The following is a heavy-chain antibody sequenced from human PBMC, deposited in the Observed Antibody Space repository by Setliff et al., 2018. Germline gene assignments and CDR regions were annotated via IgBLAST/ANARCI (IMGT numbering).Heavy chain of an antibody. Sequence: PGGSLRLSCAASGFTFSTYSMNWVRQPPGKGLEWIGSIYYSGSTYYNPSLKSRVTISVDTSKNQFSLKLSSVTAADTAVYYCARDLGHGGDSDYWGQGILVTVSS. J-gene: IGHJ4*02. V-gene: IGHV4-39*02. CDR3: ARDLGHGGDSDY. CDR2: IYYSGST. CDR1: GFTFSTYSMN. D-gene: IGHD2-21*02.